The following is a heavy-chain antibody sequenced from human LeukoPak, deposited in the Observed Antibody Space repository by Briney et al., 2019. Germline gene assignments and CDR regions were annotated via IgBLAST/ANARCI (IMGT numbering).Heavy chain of an antibody. CDR1: GYTFTGYY. D-gene: IGHD6-19*01. J-gene: IGHJ4*02. CDR3: ARVSVAGTPDRDYFDY. CDR2: INPNSGGT. V-gene: IGHV1-2*02. Sequence: ASVKVSCKASGYTFTGYYMHWVRQAPGQGLEWMGCINPNSGGTNHAQKFQGRVTMTGDTSISTAYMELSRLRSDDTAVYYCARVSVAGTPDRDYFDYWGQGTLVTVSS.